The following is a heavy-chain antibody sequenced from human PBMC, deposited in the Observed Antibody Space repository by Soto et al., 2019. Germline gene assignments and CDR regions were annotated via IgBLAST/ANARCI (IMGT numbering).Heavy chain of an antibody. J-gene: IGHJ3*02. D-gene: IGHD2-21*02. CDR2: ISVYNGNT. CDR1: GYAFTSYG. CDR3: ARAPNGKGTVVTRYAFEI. V-gene: IGHV1-18*04. Sequence: QVQLVQSGAEVKKPGASVKVSFKASGYAFTSYGISWVRQAPGPGLEWMGGISVYNGNTNYAQMLQGRVTMTTDTYTSTAYVEMRSLRSDDTAVYYCARAPNGKGTVVTRYAFEIWGQGKMVTFSS.